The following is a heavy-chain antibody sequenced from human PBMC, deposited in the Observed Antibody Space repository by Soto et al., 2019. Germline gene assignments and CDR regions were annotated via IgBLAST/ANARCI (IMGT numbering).Heavy chain of an antibody. Sequence: QITLKESGPTLVKPTQTLTLTCTFSGFSLTTDRVGVGWIRQPPGEALEWLAVIYWDDSKTYRPSLESRLTITKDTTNNQVALTMTNMDSRDTATYYCAHAYGGRSLYWGQGTLVTVSS. CDR2: IYWDDSK. J-gene: IGHJ4*02. V-gene: IGHV2-5*02. CDR1: GFSLTTDRVG. D-gene: IGHD1-26*01. CDR3: AHAYGGRSLY.